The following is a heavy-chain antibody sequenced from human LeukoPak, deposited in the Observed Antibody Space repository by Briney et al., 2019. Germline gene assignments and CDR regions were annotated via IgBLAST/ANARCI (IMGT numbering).Heavy chain of an antibody. D-gene: IGHD6-13*01. CDR1: GFTFSSYS. Sequence: GGSLRLSCAASGFTFSSYSMNWVRQAPGKGLEWVSYISSSSSTIDYADSVKGRFTISRDNAKNSLYLQMNSLRAEDTAVYYCARSSPGIADYWGQGTLVTVSS. J-gene: IGHJ4*02. CDR3: ARSSPGIADY. CDR2: ISSSSSTI. V-gene: IGHV3-48*01.